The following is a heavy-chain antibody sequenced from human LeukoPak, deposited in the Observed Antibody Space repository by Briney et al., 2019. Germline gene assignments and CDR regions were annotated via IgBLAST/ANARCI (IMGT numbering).Heavy chain of an antibody. CDR2: ISYDGSNQ. D-gene: IGHD5-18*01. V-gene: IGHV3-30*18. CDR1: GFTFSNYD. J-gene: IGHJ4*02. Sequence: GGSRRLSCAASGFTFSNYDMHWVRQAPGKGLEWVAVISYDGSNQYYPDSVKGRFTISRDNSKNTLYLQMNSLRAEDTAVYYCAKDLGWIHFAYWGQGTLVTVSS. CDR3: AKDLGWIHFAY.